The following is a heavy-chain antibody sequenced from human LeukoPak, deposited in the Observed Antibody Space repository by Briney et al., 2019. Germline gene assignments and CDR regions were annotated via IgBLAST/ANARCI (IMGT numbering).Heavy chain of an antibody. V-gene: IGHV3-23*01. Sequence: GGSLRLSCAVSGNTLSNYAMTWVRQAPGKGLEWVAGISGSGGGTNYADSVKGRFTISRDNYKNTLYLQMNSLGAEDTAVYFCAKRGVVIRVILVGFHKEAYYFDSWGQGALVTVSS. J-gene: IGHJ4*02. CDR3: AKRGVVIRVILVGFHKEAYYFDS. CDR1: GNTLSNYA. D-gene: IGHD3-22*01. CDR2: ISGSGGGT.